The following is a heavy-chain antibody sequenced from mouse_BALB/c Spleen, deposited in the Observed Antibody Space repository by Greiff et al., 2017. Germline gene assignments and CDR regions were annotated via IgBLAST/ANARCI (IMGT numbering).Heavy chain of an antibody. CDR1: GYTFSSYW. Sequence: QVQLQQSGAELMKPGASVKISCKATGYTFSSYWIEWVKQRPGHGLEWIGEILPGSGSTNYNEKFKGKATFTADTSSNTAYMQLSSLTSEDSAVYYCARDYGSDEGFAYWGQGTLVTVSA. CDR2: ILPGSGST. D-gene: IGHD2-2*01. J-gene: IGHJ3*01. V-gene: IGHV1-9*01. CDR3: ARDYGSDEGFAY.